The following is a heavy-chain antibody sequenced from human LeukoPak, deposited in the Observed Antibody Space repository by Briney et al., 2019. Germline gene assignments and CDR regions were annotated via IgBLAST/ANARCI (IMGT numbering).Heavy chain of an antibody. CDR1: GFVFSTHS. V-gene: IGHV3-21*01. D-gene: IGHD4-23*01. CDR2: ISSSNGDI. CDR3: VRDADGGNSWFDS. J-gene: IGHJ5*01. Sequence: PGGSLRLSCAASGFVFSTHSMNWVRQAPGKGLEWVSWISSSNGDIYYAGSVRGRFTISRDDAKKSLYLQMNSLRAEDTAVYYCVRDADGGNSWFDSWGQGTLVTVSS.